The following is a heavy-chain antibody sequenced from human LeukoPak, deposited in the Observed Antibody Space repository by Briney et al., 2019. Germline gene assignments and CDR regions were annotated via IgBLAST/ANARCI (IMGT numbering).Heavy chain of an antibody. CDR1: GGSISSYY. J-gene: IGHJ4*02. Sequence: SETLSLTCTVSGGSISSYYWSWIRQPPGKGLEWIGYIYYSGSTNYNPSLKSRVTISVDTSKNQFSLKLSSVTAADTAVYYCARHSFWSGYHTFDYWGRGTLVTVSS. D-gene: IGHD3-3*01. CDR2: IYYSGST. CDR3: ARHSFWSGYHTFDY. V-gene: IGHV4-59*08.